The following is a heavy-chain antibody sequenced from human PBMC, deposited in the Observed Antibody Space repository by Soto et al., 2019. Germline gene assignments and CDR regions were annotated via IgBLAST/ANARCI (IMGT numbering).Heavy chain of an antibody. J-gene: IGHJ4*02. D-gene: IGHD1-26*01. CDR2: INPSGGST. V-gene: IGHV1-46*01. CDR1: GYTFTSYD. Sequence: ASVKVSCKASGYTFTSYDINWVRQATGQGLEWMGIINPSGGSTRYAQKFQGRVTMTRDTSTSTVYMELSSLRSEDTAVYYCARGVGSGLSDYWGQGTLVTVSS. CDR3: ARGVGSGLSDY.